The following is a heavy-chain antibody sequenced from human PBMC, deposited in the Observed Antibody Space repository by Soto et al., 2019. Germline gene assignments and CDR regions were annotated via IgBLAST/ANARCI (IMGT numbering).Heavy chain of an antibody. CDR1: GGSISSYY. V-gene: IGHV4-59*01. D-gene: IGHD3-3*01. J-gene: IGHJ4*02. CDR3: ASLPLFGVVTTDY. CDR2: IYYSGST. Sequence: SETLSLTCTVSGGSISSYYWSWIRQPPGKGLEWIGYIYYSGSTNYNPSLKSRVTISVDTSKNQFSLKLSSVTAADTAVYYCASLPLFGVVTTDYWGQGTLVTVSS.